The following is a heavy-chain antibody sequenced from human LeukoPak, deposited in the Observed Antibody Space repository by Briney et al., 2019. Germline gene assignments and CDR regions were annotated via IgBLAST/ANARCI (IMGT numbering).Heavy chain of an antibody. CDR3: AREREVPSLKYYYDSSGSYIDY. V-gene: IGHV1-2*02. J-gene: IGHJ4*02. D-gene: IGHD3-22*01. Sequence: ASVKVSCKASGYTFTGYYMHWVRQAPGQGLEWMGWINPNSGGTNYAQRFQGRVTMTRDTSISTAYMELSRLRSDDTAVYYCAREREVPSLKYYYDSSGSYIDYWGQGTLVTVSS. CDR1: GYTFTGYY. CDR2: INPNSGGT.